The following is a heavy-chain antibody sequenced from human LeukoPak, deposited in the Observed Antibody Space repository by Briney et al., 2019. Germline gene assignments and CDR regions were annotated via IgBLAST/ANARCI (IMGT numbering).Heavy chain of an antibody. CDR2: IYYSGTA. CDR1: GGSISGSNYY. V-gene: IGHV4-39*01. Sequence: SETLSLTCTVSGGSISGSNYYWGWIRQPPGKGLEWIGSIYYSGTAYYSSSLRGRLTMSVDTSTNQFSLWVTSVTAADTAVYYSARLGLAYFKTGMDVWGQGTTVTVSS. J-gene: IGHJ6*02. D-gene: IGHD3-3*02. CDR3: ARLGLAYFKTGMDV.